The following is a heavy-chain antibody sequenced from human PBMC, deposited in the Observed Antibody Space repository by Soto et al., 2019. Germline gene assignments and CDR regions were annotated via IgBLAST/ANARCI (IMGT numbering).Heavy chain of an antibody. V-gene: IGHV4-39*01. J-gene: IGHJ6*02. CDR3: ARISSYSSSWPSYYYYYGMDV. Sequence: SETLSLTCTVSGGSISSSSYYWGWIRQPPGKGLEWIGSIYYSGSTYYNPSLKSRVTISVDTSKNQFSLKLSSVTAADTAVYYCARISSYSSSWPSYYYYYGMDVWGQGTTVTVSS. D-gene: IGHD6-13*01. CDR2: IYYSGST. CDR1: GGSISSSSYY.